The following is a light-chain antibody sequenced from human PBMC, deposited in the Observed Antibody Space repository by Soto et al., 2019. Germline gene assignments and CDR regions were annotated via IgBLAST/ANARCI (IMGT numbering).Light chain of an antibody. CDR1: QSVSSY. CDR2: DAS. CDR3: HQRSNWPPFT. V-gene: IGKV3-11*01. J-gene: IGKJ4*01. Sequence: EIVLTQSPATLSLSPGERATLSCRASQSVSSYLAWYQQKPGQAPRLLIYDASNSATGIPARFSGSGSGTDFTLTLSSLEPEDFAVYYCHQRSNWPPFTFGGGTKVEIK.